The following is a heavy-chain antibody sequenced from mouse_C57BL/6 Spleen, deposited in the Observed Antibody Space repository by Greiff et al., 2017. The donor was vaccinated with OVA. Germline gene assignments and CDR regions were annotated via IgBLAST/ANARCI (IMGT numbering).Heavy chain of an antibody. V-gene: IGHV1-69*01. D-gene: IGHD2-5*01. J-gene: IGHJ1*03. CDR3: ERRGSKGSPYWYFDV. CDR2: IDPSDSYT. CDR1: GYTFTSYW. Sequence: QVQLQQPGAELVMPGASVKLSCKASGYTFTSYWMHWVKQRPGQGLEWIGEIDPSDSYTNYNQKFKGKSTLTVAKSSSTAYMQLSSLTSEDSAVYDGERRGSKGSPYWYFDVWGTGTTVTVSS.